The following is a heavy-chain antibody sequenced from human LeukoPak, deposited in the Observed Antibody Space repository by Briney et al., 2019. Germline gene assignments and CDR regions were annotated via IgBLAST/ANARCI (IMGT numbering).Heavy chain of an antibody. J-gene: IGHJ3*02. CDR3: ATDRQYTFDI. CDR1: GFTFSRTW. V-gene: IGHV3-74*01. Sequence: GGSLRLSCAASGFTFSRTWMHWVRQAPGEGLVWVSRILSDGSNTTYADSVKGRFTISRNNAKNTLYLQMNSLRAEDTAVYYCATDRQYTFDIWGQGTMVTVSS. CDR2: ILSDGSNT. D-gene: IGHD6-6*01.